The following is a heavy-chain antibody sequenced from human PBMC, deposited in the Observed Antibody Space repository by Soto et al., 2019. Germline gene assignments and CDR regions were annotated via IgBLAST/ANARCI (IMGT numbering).Heavy chain of an antibody. D-gene: IGHD2-15*01. CDR2: VIPNLGVT. J-gene: IGHJ4*02. CDR3: ASSYCSGGSCYLYYFDY. Sequence: SVKVSCKASGGTLSSYTFSWVRQAPGQGLEWMGRVIPNLGVTNYAKKLQGRVTIITDTSTSTAYMELRSLRSDDTAVYYCASSYCSGGSCYLYYFDYWGQGTLVTVSS. V-gene: IGHV1-69*02. CDR1: GGTLSSYT.